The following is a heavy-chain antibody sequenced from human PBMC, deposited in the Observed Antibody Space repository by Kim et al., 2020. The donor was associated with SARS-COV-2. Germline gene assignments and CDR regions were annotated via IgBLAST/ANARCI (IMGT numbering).Heavy chain of an antibody. CDR2: ISGSGGST. V-gene: IGHV3-23*01. D-gene: IGHD3-16*02. CDR3: AKDRGDYVWGSYRLFSLFDY. J-gene: IGHJ4*02. Sequence: GGSLRLSCAASGFTFSSYAMSWVRQAPGKGLEWVSAISGSGGSTYYADSVKGRFTISRDNSKNTLYLQMNSRRAEDTAVYYCAKDRGDYVWGSYRLFSLFDYWGQGTLVTVSS. CDR1: GFTFSSYA.